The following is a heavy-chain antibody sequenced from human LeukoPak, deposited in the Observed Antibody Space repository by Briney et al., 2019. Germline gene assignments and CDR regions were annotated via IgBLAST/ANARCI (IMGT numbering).Heavy chain of an antibody. V-gene: IGHV3-73*01. CDR1: GFTFSGSA. CDR3: TSYYYDSSGPMRFDY. Sequence: GGSLRLSCAASGFTFSGSAMHWVRQASGKGLEWVGRIRSKANCYATAYAASVKGRFTISRDDSKNTAYLQMNSLKTEDTAVYYCTSYYYDSSGPMRFDYWGQGTLVTVSS. J-gene: IGHJ4*02. CDR2: IRSKANCYAT. D-gene: IGHD3-22*01.